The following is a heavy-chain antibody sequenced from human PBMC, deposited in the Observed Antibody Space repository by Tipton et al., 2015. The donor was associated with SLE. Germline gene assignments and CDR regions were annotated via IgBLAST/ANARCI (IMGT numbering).Heavy chain of an antibody. CDR1: GYSITSGDY. Sequence: TLSLTCAVSGYSITSGDYWGWIRQPPGKGLEGVGSLYYRGSTYYNPSLKSRVTISTDTSKNEIYLKLTSVTATDTAVYFCARDPYDSTWRNGWFDPWGQGTLVTVSS. V-gene: IGHV4-38-2*02. J-gene: IGHJ5*02. CDR3: ARDPYDSTWRNGWFDP. CDR2: LYYRGST. D-gene: IGHD6-13*01.